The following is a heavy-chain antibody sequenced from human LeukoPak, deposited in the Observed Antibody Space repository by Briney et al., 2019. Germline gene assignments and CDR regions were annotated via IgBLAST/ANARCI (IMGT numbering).Heavy chain of an antibody. Sequence: GGSLRLSCAASGFTFSSYGMHWVRQAPGKGLEWVAVIWYDGGTKYYADSVKGRFTISRDNSKNTLYLQMNSLRAEDTAVYYCAKLSHGESADYWGQGTLVTVSS. D-gene: IGHD3-10*01. CDR1: GFTFSSYG. CDR3: AKLSHGESADY. J-gene: IGHJ4*02. V-gene: IGHV3-30*02. CDR2: IWYDGGTK.